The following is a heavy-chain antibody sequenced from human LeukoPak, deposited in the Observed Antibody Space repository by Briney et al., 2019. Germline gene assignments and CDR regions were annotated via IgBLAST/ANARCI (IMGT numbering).Heavy chain of an antibody. CDR1: GGTFSSYA. CDR2: IIPIFGTA. Sequence: SVKVSCKASGGTFSSYAISWVRQAPGQGLEWMGGIIPIFGTANYAQKFQGRVTITTDESTSTAYMELSSLRSEDTAVYYCARGTYSSGWFLKVGNYFDYWGQGTLVTVSS. V-gene: IGHV1-69*05. J-gene: IGHJ4*02. CDR3: ARGTYSSGWFLKVGNYFDY. D-gene: IGHD6-19*01.